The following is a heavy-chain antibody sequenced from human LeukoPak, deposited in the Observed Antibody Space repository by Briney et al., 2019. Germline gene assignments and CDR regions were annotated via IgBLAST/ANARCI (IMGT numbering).Heavy chain of an antibody. CDR1: GFTFSDYY. CDR3: ARVHSALRYPTPGWMNYYYYYMDV. V-gene: IGHV3-11*01. Sequence: GGPLRLSCAASGFTFSDYYMSWIRQAPGKGLEWVSYISSSGSTIYYADSVKGRFTISRDNAKNSLYLQMNSLRAEDTAVYYCARVHSALRYPTPGWMNYYYYYMDVWGKGTTVTVSS. CDR2: ISSSGSTI. J-gene: IGHJ6*03. D-gene: IGHD3-9*01.